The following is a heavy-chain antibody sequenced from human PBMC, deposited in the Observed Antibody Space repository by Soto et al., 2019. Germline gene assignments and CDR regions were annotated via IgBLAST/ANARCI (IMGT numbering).Heavy chain of an antibody. V-gene: IGHV3-21*01. J-gene: IGHJ4*02. CDR1: GFTFSSYS. D-gene: IGHD4-17*01. CDR3: ARDLDYGDYANY. CDR2: ISSSSSYI. Sequence: GGSLRLSCAAFGFTFSSYSMNWVRQAPGKGLEWVSSISSSSSYIYYADSVKGRFTISRDNAKNSLYLQMNSLRAEDTAVYYCARDLDYGDYANYWGQGTLVTVSS.